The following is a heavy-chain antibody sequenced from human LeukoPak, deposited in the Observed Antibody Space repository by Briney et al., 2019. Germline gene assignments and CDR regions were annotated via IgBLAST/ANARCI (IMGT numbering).Heavy chain of an antibody. D-gene: IGHD6-13*01. J-gene: IGHJ6*02. CDR1: GYTFTSYG. V-gene: IGHV1-18*01. CDR3: ARDHHRVQAAAGYYYYGMDV. Sequence: GASVKVSCKASGYTFTSYGISWVRQAPGQGLEWMGWISAYNGNTNYAQKLQGRVTMTTDTSTSTAYMELRSLRSDDTAVYYCARDHHRVQAAAGYYYYGMDVWGQGTTVTVSS. CDR2: ISAYNGNT.